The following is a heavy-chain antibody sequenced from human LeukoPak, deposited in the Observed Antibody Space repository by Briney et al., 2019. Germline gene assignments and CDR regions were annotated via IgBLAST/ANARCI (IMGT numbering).Heavy chain of an antibody. Sequence: NASETLSLTCTVSGGSISSSSYYWGWIRQPPGKGLEWIGSIYYSGSTYYNPSLKSRVTISVDTSKNQFSLKLSSVTAADTAVYYCARGKRRGYSYHSPGYFDLWGRGTLVTVSS. V-gene: IGHV4-39*07. CDR3: ARGKRRGYSYHSPGYFDL. CDR2: IYYSGST. D-gene: IGHD5-18*01. J-gene: IGHJ2*01. CDR1: GGSISSSSYY.